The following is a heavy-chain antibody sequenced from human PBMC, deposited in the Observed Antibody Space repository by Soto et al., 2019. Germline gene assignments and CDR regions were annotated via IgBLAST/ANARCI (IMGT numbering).Heavy chain of an antibody. CDR2: INPSGGST. V-gene: IGHV1-46*01. D-gene: IGHD1-26*01. Sequence: QVQLVQSGAEVKKPGASVKVSCKASGYTFTSYYMHWVRQAPGQGLEWMGIINPSGGSTSYAQKFRGRVTMTRDTSTSTVYMELSSLRSEDTAVYYCAREPLGNYFDYWGQGTLVTVSS. CDR1: GYTFTSYY. CDR3: AREPLGNYFDY. J-gene: IGHJ4*02.